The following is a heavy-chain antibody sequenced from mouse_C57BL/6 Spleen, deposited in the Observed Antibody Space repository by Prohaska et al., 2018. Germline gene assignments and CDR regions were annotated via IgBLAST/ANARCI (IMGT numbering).Heavy chain of an antibody. CDR2: INSDGIAI. V-gene: IGHV11-2*01. CDR3: MRYGNYWYFDV. CDR1: GFTFSGFW. D-gene: IGHD2-1*01. Sequence: EVQLLETGGGLVQPGGSRGLSCEGSGFTFSGFWMSWARQTPGKTLEWIGDINSDGIAINYAPSIKDRFTIFRDNDKSTLYLEMSNVRSEDTATYFCMRYGNYWYFDVWGTGTTVTVSS. J-gene: IGHJ1*03.